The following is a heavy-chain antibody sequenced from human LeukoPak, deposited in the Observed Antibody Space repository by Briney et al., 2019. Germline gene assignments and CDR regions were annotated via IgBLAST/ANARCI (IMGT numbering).Heavy chain of an antibody. CDR2: ISGSGGST. V-gene: IGHV3-23*01. D-gene: IGHD6-19*01. CDR3: AKARPVAAPYYYYYYGMDV. CDR1: GFTFSSYA. J-gene: IGHJ6*02. Sequence: GGSLRLSCAASGFTFSSYAMSWVRQAPGKGLEWVSAISGSGGSTYYAGSVKGRFTISRDNSKNTLYLQMNSLRAEDTAVYYCAKARPVAAPYYYYYYGMDVWGQGTTVTVSS.